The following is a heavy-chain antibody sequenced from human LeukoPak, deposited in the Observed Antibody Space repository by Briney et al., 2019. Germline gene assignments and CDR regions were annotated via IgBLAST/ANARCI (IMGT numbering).Heavy chain of an antibody. D-gene: IGHD6-19*01. CDR2: IQQDGTEI. Sequence: GGSLRLSCEASGFILGRYWMNWVRQAPGKGLEWVANIQQDGTEIYYQDSVKGRVSISRDNAKNTLYLQMNSLRAEDTAVYYCAKGVAVASPYYFDYWGQGTLVTVSS. J-gene: IGHJ4*02. CDR1: GFILGRYW. V-gene: IGHV3-7*03. CDR3: AKGVAVASPYYFDY.